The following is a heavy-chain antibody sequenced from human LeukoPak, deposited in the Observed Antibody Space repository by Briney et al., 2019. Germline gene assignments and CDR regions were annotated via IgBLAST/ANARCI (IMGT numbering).Heavy chain of an antibody. D-gene: IGHD2-2*01. CDR1: GGSVSSSSYY. Sequence: SETLSLTCTVSGGSVSSSSYYWGWIRQPPGKGLEWIGSIYYSGSTYYNPSLKSRVTISVDTSKNQFPLKLSSVTAADTAVYYCARESHGYCSSTSCLAEFDYWGQGTLVTVSS. CDR3: ARESHGYCSSTSCLAEFDY. V-gene: IGHV4-39*06. J-gene: IGHJ4*02. CDR2: IYYSGST.